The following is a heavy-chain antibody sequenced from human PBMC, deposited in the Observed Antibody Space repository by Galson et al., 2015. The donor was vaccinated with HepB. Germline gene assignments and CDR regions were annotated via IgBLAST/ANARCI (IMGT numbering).Heavy chain of an antibody. CDR3: ARGEWPISVGGVGSFNI. CDR1: GFTFSGHW. D-gene: IGHD6-19*01. Sequence: SLRLSCAASGFTFSGHWMHWVRQAPGKGLLWISRIHSDGRGIVYADSLKGRFTVSRDSAESTLYLQMNRLRSEDTATYFCARGEWPISVGGVGSFNIWGQGTMVTVST. V-gene: IGHV3-74*01. J-gene: IGHJ3*02. CDR2: IHSDGRGI.